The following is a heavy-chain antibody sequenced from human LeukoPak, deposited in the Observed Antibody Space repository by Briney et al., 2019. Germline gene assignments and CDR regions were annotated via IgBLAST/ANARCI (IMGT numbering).Heavy chain of an antibody. V-gene: IGHV4-30-4*07. CDR3: ARDSRTLSSGWLDRFDP. Sequence: PSEALSLTCAVSGGSISSGGYSWSWIRQPPGKGLEWIGYIYYSGSTYYNPSLKSRVTISVDTSKNQFSLKVTSVTAADTAVYYCARDSRTLSSGWLDRFDPWGQGTLVTVSS. J-gene: IGHJ5*02. CDR2: IYYSGST. D-gene: IGHD6-19*01. CDR1: GGSISSGGYS.